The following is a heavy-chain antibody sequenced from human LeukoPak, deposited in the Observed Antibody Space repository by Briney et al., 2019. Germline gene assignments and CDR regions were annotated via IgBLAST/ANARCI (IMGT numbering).Heavy chain of an antibody. Sequence: SETLSPTCAVYGGSFSGYYWSWIRQPPGKGLEWIGEINHSGSTNYNPSLKSRVTISVDTSKNQFSLKLSSVTAADTAVYYCARAPIAVATLGGDFDYWGQGTLVTVSS. J-gene: IGHJ4*02. V-gene: IGHV4-34*01. CDR2: INHSGST. D-gene: IGHD6-19*01. CDR3: ARAPIAVATLGGDFDY. CDR1: GGSFSGYY.